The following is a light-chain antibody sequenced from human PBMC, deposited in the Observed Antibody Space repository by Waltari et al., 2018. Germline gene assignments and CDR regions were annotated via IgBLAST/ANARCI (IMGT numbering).Light chain of an antibody. CDR3: QQYNDWPRP. CDR2: SAS. J-gene: IGKJ2*01. V-gene: IGKV3-15*01. CDR1: QMVSTN. Sequence: EIVMTQSPVPRSGSPVERATLPWRASQMVSTNLACSGQTPGQARRLLMYSASTRASGLPARFSGSGSGKEFTLTIRSLHSEDFAVYYCQQYNDWPRPFGQGTKLEI.